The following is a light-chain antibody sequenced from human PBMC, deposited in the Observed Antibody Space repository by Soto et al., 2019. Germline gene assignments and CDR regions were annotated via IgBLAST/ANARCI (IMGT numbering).Light chain of an antibody. CDR3: QSYDSSLSISV. V-gene: IGLV1-40*01. CDR1: SSNIGAGYD. CDR2: GDI. J-gene: IGLJ2*01. Sequence: QSVLTQPPSVSGAPGQRVSISCTGTSSNIGAGYDVHWYQHLPGTAPKLLIFGDINRPSAVPDRFSGSKSGTSASLAITGLQAEDEADYYCQSYDSSLSISVFGGGTKLTVL.